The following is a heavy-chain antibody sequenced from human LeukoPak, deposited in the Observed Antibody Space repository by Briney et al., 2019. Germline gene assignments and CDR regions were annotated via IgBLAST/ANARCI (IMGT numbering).Heavy chain of an antibody. CDR1: GFTFSSYA. J-gene: IGHJ4*02. V-gene: IGHV3-23*01. CDR2: ISGSGGST. CDR3: AKDRRSQCPVQDY. Sequence: GGPLRLSCAASGFTFSSYAMSWVRQAPGKGLEWVSAISGSGGSTYYADSVKGRFTISRDNSKNTQYLQMNSLRAEDTAVYYCAKDRRSQCPVQDYWGQGTLDTLPS. D-gene: IGHD6-19*01.